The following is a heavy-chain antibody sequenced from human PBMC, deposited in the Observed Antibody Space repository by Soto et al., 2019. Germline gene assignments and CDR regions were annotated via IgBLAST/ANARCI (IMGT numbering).Heavy chain of an antibody. D-gene: IGHD3-3*01. V-gene: IGHV4-34*01. Sequence: TSETLSLTCAVYGGSFSGYFWSWLRQPPGKGLEWLAEANDIGSRNYNPSPRGRLTISLDTSKNQFSLRLSSVTSADTAVYYCARGRAPTIVGTVPTPNWFEPWGQGTLVTVSS. CDR1: GGSFSGYF. CDR2: ANDIGSR. J-gene: IGHJ5*02. CDR3: ARGRAPTIVGTVPTPNWFEP.